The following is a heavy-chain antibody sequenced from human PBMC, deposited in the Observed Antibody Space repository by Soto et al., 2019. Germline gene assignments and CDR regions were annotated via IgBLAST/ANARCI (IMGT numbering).Heavy chain of an antibody. CDR1: GGSISSSSYF. CDR2: IYYSGGT. CDR3: ARLYSNSYFDY. J-gene: IGHJ4*02. V-gene: IGHV4-39*01. Sequence: PSETLSLTCTVSGGSISSSSYFWGWIRQPPGKGLEWIGSIYYSGGTYYNPSLKSRVTISVDTSKNQFSLKLSSVTAADTAVYYCARLYSNSYFDYWGQGTLVTVSS. D-gene: IGHD4-4*01.